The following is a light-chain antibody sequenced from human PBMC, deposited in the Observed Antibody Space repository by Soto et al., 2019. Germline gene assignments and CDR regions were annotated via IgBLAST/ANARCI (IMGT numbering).Light chain of an antibody. CDR1: QSISSY. CDR3: QQSYSTPRT. CDR2: AAS. V-gene: IGKV1-39*01. Sequence: DIQMTQSPYSLSASVGDGVTITCRASQSISSYLNWYQQKPGKAPKLLIYAASSLQSGVPSRFSGSGSGTDFTLTISSLQPEDFATYYCQQSYSTPRTFGQGTKVDIK. J-gene: IGKJ1*01.